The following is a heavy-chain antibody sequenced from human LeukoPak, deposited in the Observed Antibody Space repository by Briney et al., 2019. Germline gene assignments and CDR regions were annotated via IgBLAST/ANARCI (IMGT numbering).Heavy chain of an antibody. D-gene: IGHD3-10*01. CDR2: INPYNGNT. Sequence: ASVKVSCKASGYTFTSYGISWVRQAPGQGLEWMGWINPYNGNTKYPQKFQGRVTMTTDTSTSTAYMELRSLRSDDTAVYYCARGFTYRMYYSQGGDAFDIWGQGTMVTVSS. CDR3: ARGFTYRMYYSQGGDAFDI. CDR1: GYTFTSYG. V-gene: IGHV1-18*01. J-gene: IGHJ3*02.